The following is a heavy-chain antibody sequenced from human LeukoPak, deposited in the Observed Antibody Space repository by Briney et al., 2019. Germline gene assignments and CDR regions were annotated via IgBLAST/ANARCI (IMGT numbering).Heavy chain of an antibody. D-gene: IGHD1-26*01. CDR3: ARGVGRGVRPYYMYV. V-gene: IGHV4-34*01. CDR2: INHSGST. Sequence: SETLSLTCAVYGGSFSGYYWSWIRQPPGKGLEWIGEINHSGSTNYNPSLKTRVTISVDTSKNQFSPKLSSVTAADTGVYYCARGVGRGVRPYYMYVWGKGTTVTVSS. CDR1: GGSFSGYY. J-gene: IGHJ6*03.